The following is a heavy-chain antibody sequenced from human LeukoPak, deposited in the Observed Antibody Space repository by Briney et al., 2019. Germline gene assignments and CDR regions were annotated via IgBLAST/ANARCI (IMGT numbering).Heavy chain of an antibody. V-gene: IGHV4-59*01. D-gene: IGHD6-19*01. CDR2: IYYSGGT. Sequence: SETLSLTCTVSGGSISSYYWSWIRQPPGKGLEWIGYIYYSGGTNYNPSLKSRVTISVDTSKNQFSLKLSSVTAADTAVYYCAREFKSGWYDDYFDYWGQGTLVTVSS. J-gene: IGHJ4*02. CDR3: AREFKSGWYDDYFDY. CDR1: GGSISSYY.